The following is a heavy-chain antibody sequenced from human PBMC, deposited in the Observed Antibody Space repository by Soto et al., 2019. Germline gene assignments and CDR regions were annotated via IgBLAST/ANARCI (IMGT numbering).Heavy chain of an antibody. CDR2: IIPIFGTA. CDR1: GGTFSSYA. V-gene: IGHV1-69*06. D-gene: IGHD6-6*01. Sequence: VASVKVSCKASGGTFSSYAISWVRQAPGQGLEWMGGIIPIFGTANYAQKFQGRVTITADKSPSTAYMELSSLRSEDTAVYYCARVLAARPVLSPNWFDPWGQGTPVTVSS. J-gene: IGHJ5*02. CDR3: ARVLAARPVLSPNWFDP.